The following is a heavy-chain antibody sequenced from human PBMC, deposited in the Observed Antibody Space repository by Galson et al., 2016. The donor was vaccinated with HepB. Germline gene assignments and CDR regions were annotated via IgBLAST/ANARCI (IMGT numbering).Heavy chain of an antibody. CDR1: GFTFSTYA. J-gene: IGHJ4*02. CDR3: ARSFFRRTVNWTPFDY. D-gene: IGHD1-1*01. Sequence: SLRLSCAVSGFTFSTYAMHWVRQSPGKGLEWVAVISHDGSNKFYADSVKGRFTISRDSSKNTLFLQMNSLRAEDTALYYCARSFFRRTVNWTPFDYWGQGTLVTVSS. V-gene: IGHV3-30-3*01. CDR2: ISHDGSNK.